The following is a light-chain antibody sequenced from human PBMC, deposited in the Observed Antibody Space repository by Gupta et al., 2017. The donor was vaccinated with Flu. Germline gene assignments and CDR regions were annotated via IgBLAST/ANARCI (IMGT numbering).Light chain of an antibody. Sequence: DFQSVTPKEKVTITCRASQTIGSNLHWYQQKPEQSPKLLIKYASQSSSGVPSRFSGNGSGTDFTLTINSVEAEDAATYYCQQRSSLPLTFGQGTRLEIK. J-gene: IGKJ5*01. V-gene: IGKV6-21*01. CDR1: QTIGSN. CDR3: QQRSSLPLT. CDR2: YAS.